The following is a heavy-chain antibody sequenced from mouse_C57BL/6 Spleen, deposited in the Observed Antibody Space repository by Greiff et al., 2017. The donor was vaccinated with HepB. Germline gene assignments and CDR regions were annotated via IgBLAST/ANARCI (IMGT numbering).Heavy chain of an antibody. CDR2: IYPGDGDT. CDR1: GYAFSSSW. Sequence: VQLQQSGPELVKPGASVKISCKASGYAFSSSWMNWVKQRPGKGLEWIGRIYPGDGDTNYNGKVKGKATLTADKSSSTAYMQLSSLTSEDSAVYFCAREILYYYGSSVDFDVWGTGTTVTVSS. V-gene: IGHV1-82*01. D-gene: IGHD1-1*01. CDR3: AREILYYYGSSVDFDV. J-gene: IGHJ1*03.